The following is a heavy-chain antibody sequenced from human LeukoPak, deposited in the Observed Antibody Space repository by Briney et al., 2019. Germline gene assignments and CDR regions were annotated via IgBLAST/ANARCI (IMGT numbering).Heavy chain of an antibody. Sequence: GASVKVSCKASGYTFTSYYMHWVRQASGQGLEWMGIINPSGGSTSYAQKFQGRVTMTRDTSTSTVYMELSSLRSEDTAVYYCAREDIVVVPAYAFDIWGQGTMVTVPS. J-gene: IGHJ3*02. V-gene: IGHV1-46*01. CDR3: AREDIVVVPAYAFDI. D-gene: IGHD2-2*01. CDR2: INPSGGST. CDR1: GYTFTSYY.